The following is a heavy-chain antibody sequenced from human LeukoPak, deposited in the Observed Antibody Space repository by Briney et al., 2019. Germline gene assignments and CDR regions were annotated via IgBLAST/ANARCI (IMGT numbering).Heavy chain of an antibody. D-gene: IGHD3-10*01. CDR2: IIPIFGTP. CDR1: GGTFNSHA. Sequence: SVKVSCKASGGTFNSHAISWVRQAPGQGLEWMGGIIPIFGTPNYAQKFQGRVTMTRDMSTSTVYMELSSLRSEDTAVYYCAREYYYGSGNYYNRIDYWGQGTLVTVSS. CDR3: AREYYYGSGNYYNRIDY. V-gene: IGHV1-69*05. J-gene: IGHJ4*02.